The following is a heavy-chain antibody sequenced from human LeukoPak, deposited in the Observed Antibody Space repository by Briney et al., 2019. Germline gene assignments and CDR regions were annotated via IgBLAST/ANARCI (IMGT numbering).Heavy chain of an antibody. Sequence: PGGSLRLSCAASGFTFSSYAMSWVRQAPGKGLEWVSAISGSGGSTYYADSVKGRFTISRDNSKNTLYLQMNSLRAEDTAVYYCAKDGGSREWVFGRSGYYFDYWGQGTLVTVSS. J-gene: IGHJ4*02. D-gene: IGHD3-3*01. CDR1: GFTFSSYA. CDR2: ISGSGGST. V-gene: IGHV3-23*01. CDR3: AKDGGSREWVFGRSGYYFDY.